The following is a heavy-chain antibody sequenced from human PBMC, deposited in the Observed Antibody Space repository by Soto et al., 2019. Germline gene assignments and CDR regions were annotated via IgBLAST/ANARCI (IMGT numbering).Heavy chain of an antibody. CDR3: AKRGSYEYY. CDR2: ISGSGGSP. J-gene: IGHJ4*02. V-gene: IGHV3-23*01. Sequence: EVQLLESGGGLVQPGESLRLSCAASGFTFSSYAMHWVRQAPGKGLEWVSAISGSGGSPYYADSVKGRFTISRDNYKDTLYLQMSSLRAEDTAVYYCAKRGSYEYYWGQGTLVTVSS. CDR1: GFTFSSYA. D-gene: IGHD1-26*01.